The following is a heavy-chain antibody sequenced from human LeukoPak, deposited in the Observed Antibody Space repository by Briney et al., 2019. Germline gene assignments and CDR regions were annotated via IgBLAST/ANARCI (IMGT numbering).Heavy chain of an antibody. Sequence: ASVKVSFKASGCTFTRYYLHWVRQAPGQGLEWMGIVNPSSGSTNYAQKFQGTVTMTRDTSTSTAYMELTSLRSEDTAVYYCARGSEELQYYFDYWGQGTLVTVSS. CDR2: VNPSSGST. CDR1: GCTFTRYY. V-gene: IGHV1-46*01. CDR3: ARGSEELQYYFDY. J-gene: IGHJ4*02. D-gene: IGHD1-7*01.